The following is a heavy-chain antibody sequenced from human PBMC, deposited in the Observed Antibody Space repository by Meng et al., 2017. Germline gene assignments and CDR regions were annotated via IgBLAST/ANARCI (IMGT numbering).Heavy chain of an antibody. D-gene: IGHD3-10*01. CDR1: GFTFSSYA. CDR2: ISYDGSNK. CDR3: AKDRKFGELFS. V-gene: IGHV3-30*04. J-gene: IGHJ4*02. Sequence: GESLKISCAASGFTFSSYAMHWVRQAPGKGLEWVAVISYDGSNKYYADSVKGRFTISRDNSKNTLYLQMNSLRAEDTAVYYCAKDRKFGELFSWGQGTLVTVSS.